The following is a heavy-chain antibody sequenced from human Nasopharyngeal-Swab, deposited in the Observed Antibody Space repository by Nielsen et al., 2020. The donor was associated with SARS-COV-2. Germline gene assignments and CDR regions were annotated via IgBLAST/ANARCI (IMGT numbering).Heavy chain of an antibody. V-gene: IGHV3-30*02. CDR2: IRYDGFNQ. J-gene: IGHJ3*02. D-gene: IGHD3-10*01. CDR1: GFTFSSYG. Sequence: GESLKISCAASGFTFSSYGMHWVRQAPGKGLEWVAFIRYDGFNQHYADSVKGRFTISRDSFKNTLYLQLNSLRAEDTAVYYCAKDKDYYDAFDIWGQGTMVTVSS. CDR3: AKDKDYYDAFDI.